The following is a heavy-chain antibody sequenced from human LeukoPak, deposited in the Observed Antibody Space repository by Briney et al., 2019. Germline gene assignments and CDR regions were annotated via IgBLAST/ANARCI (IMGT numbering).Heavy chain of an antibody. CDR3: ARGEDIVVVPAALPKSMDV. CDR1: GFTFSTYA. V-gene: IGHV3-23*01. J-gene: IGHJ6*02. D-gene: IGHD2-2*01. Sequence: GGSLRLSCAASGFTFSTYAVNWVRQAPGKGLEWVSTISGTGGSTYYADSVKGRFTISRDNAKNSLYLQMNSLRAEDTAVYYCARGEDIVVVPAALPKSMDVWGQGTTVTVSS. CDR2: ISGTGGST.